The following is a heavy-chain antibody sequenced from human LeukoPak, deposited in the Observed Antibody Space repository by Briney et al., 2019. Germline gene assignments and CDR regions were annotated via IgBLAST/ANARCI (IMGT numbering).Heavy chain of an antibody. CDR3: ARAGAYRFDY. D-gene: IGHD3-16*01. Sequence: PGGSLRLSCAASGFTFSSYNMHWVRQTTGKGLEWVSAIGTAGDTYYPGSVKGRFTISRENAKNSLYLQMNSLRAGDTAVYYCARAGAYRFDYWGQGTLVTVSS. CDR2: IGTAGDT. V-gene: IGHV3-13*04. J-gene: IGHJ4*02. CDR1: GFTFSSYN.